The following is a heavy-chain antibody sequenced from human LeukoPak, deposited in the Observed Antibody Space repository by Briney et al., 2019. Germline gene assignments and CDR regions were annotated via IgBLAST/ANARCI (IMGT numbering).Heavy chain of an antibody. D-gene: IGHD3/OR15-3a*01. Sequence: PSETLSLTCTVSGGSINGYYWSWIRQPPGKGLEWIGYIDNSGSTNYNPSLKSRATISVDTSKNQFSLKLSSVTAADTAVYYCARQAWTTTYFDYWGPGALVTVSS. CDR1: GGSINGYY. CDR3: ARQAWTTTYFDY. J-gene: IGHJ4*02. CDR2: IDNSGST. V-gene: IGHV4-59*08.